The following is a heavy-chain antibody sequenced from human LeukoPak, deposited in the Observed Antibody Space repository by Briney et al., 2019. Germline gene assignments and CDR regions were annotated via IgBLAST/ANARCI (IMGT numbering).Heavy chain of an antibody. D-gene: IGHD5-18*01. Sequence: GGSLRLSCAASGFTFSSYWMSWVRQAPGKGLEWVANIKEDGSDKYYVDSVKGRFTISRDNAKNSLYLQMNSLRAEDTAVYYCAREGVTSYAFDIWGQGTMVTVSS. CDR1: GFTFSSYW. J-gene: IGHJ3*02. V-gene: IGHV3-7*01. CDR3: AREGVTSYAFDI. CDR2: IKEDGSDK.